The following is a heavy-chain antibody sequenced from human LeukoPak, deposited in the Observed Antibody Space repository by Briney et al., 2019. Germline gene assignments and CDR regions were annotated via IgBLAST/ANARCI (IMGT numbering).Heavy chain of an antibody. J-gene: IGHJ4*02. CDR2: ISGSGGST. D-gene: IGHD3-10*01. CDR1: GCPFNNYA. CDR3: AKSANTWPYYFDY. Sequence: GSLRLSCVAAGCPFNNYAMICGRRAPGKGREGVSGISGSGGSTYYADSVEGRFTLSRDNSKNTLFLQMNSLRAEDTAVYYCAKSANTWPYYFDYWGQGTLVTVSS. V-gene: IGHV3-23*01.